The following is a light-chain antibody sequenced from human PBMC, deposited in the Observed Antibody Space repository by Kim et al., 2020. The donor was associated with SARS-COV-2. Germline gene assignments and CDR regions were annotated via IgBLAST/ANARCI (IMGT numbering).Light chain of an antibody. Sequence: GQRVTIPCSGSSSSIGSNSVYWYQQQPEPAPTLLIYRNTQRPSGVPDRSSGSKSGTSAPLAISGLRSEDEADYYCAAWDDSLSGVVFGGGTQLTVL. J-gene: IGLJ2*01. V-gene: IGLV1-47*01. CDR1: SSSIGSNS. CDR3: AAWDDSLSGVV. CDR2: RNT.